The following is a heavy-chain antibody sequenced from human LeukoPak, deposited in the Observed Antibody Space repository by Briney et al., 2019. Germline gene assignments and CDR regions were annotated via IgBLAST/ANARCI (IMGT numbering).Heavy chain of an antibody. Sequence: TSEALSLTCTVSGGSISSSSYYWGWIRQPPGKGLEWIGSIYYSGSTYYNPSLKSRVTISVDTSKNQFSLKLSSVTAADTAVYYCARHIQAVAGLIDYWGQGTLVTVSS. CDR1: GGSISSSSYY. J-gene: IGHJ4*02. V-gene: IGHV4-39*01. CDR2: IYYSGST. CDR3: ARHIQAVAGLIDY. D-gene: IGHD6-19*01.